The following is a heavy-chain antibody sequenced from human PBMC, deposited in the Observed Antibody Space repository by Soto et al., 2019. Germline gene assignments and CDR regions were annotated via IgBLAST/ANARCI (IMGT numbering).Heavy chain of an antibody. Sequence: GGSLRLSCAASGFTFSSYGMHWVRQAPGKGLEWVAVIWYDGSNKYYADSVKGRFTISRDNSKNTLYLQMNSLRAEDTAVYYCARGPPGCSGGSCYPYYYYGMDVWGQGTTVTVSS. CDR2: IWYDGSNK. CDR3: ARGPPGCSGGSCYPYYYYGMDV. CDR1: GFTFSSYG. V-gene: IGHV3-33*01. D-gene: IGHD2-15*01. J-gene: IGHJ6*02.